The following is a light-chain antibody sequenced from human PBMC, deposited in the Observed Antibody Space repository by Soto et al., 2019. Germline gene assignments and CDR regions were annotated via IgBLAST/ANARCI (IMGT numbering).Light chain of an antibody. V-gene: IGKV3-11*01. CDR2: GAF. CDR3: QQRNVWPPVT. Sequence: EFVLTQSPGTLSLSPGEGATLSCRASPSVTNFLAWYQQKPGQAPRLLIYGAFNRATGIPARFSGSGSGTDFTLTISSLEPEDSAVYYCQQRNVWPPVTFGQGTKVDIK. CDR1: PSVTNF. J-gene: IGKJ1*01.